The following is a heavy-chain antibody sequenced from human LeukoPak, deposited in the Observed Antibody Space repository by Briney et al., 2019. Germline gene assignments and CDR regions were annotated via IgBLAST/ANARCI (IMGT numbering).Heavy chain of an antibody. D-gene: IGHD3-3*01. J-gene: IGHJ4*02. CDR2: ISSSGSYI. Sequence: GGSLRLSCAASGFTFSTYSMNWVRQAPGKGLEWVSSISSSGSYIYYADSVKGRFTISRDNAKNSLYLQMNSLRAEDTAVYYSARGLRNTILGGDYYWGQGTLVTVSS. CDR3: ARGLRNTILGGDYY. V-gene: IGHV3-21*01. CDR1: GFTFSTYS.